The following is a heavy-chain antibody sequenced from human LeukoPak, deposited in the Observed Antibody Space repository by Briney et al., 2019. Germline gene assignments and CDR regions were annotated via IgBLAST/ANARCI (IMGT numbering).Heavy chain of an antibody. CDR1: GVTLSPYA. V-gene: IGHV3-30*04. J-gene: IGHJ4*02. CDR3: ARDRSSSVYDSSGYYFSYLDY. Sequence: GGSLRLSCAAPGVTLSPYAVHWVRQAPGKGLEWVGVISYDGSNTYYADSVKGRFTISRDNSKNTLYLRMNSLRVEDTAVYYCARDRSSSVYDSSGYYFSYLDYWGQGTLVTVSS. D-gene: IGHD3-22*01. CDR2: ISYDGSNT.